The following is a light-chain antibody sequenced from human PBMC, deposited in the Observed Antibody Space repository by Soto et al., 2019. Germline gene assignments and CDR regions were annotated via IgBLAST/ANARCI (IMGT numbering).Light chain of an antibody. CDR3: SSYAGSNLGV. J-gene: IGLJ1*01. CDR1: SSDIGYYKY. Sequence: LTQPPSASGSPGQSVTISCTGTSSDIGYYKYVSWYQQHPGTAPKLIIYEVIKRPSGVPDRFSGSKSGNPASLTVSGLQAEDEADYYCSSYAGSNLGVFGTGTKVTVL. CDR2: EVI. V-gene: IGLV2-8*01.